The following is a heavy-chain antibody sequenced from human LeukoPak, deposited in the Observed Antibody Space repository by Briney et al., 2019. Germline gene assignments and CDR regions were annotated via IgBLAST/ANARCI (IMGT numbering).Heavy chain of an antibody. CDR2: ISSSSSTI. Sequence: GGSLRLSCAASGFTFSSYSMNWVRQAPGKGLEWVSYISSSSSTIYYADSVKGRFTISGDNAKNSLYLQMNSLRAEDTAVYYCARAGIVGATDYWGQGTLVTVSS. CDR3: ARAGIVGATDY. CDR1: GFTFSSYS. V-gene: IGHV3-48*01. J-gene: IGHJ4*02. D-gene: IGHD1-26*01.